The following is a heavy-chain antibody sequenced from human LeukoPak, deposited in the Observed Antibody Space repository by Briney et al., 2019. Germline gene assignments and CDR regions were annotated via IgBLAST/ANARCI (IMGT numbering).Heavy chain of an antibody. CDR2: IYHSGST. J-gene: IGHJ6*03. D-gene: IGHD1-26*01. Sequence: SETLSLTCAVSGGSISSSNWWSWVRQPPGKGLEWIGEIYHSGSTNYNPSLKSRVTISVDKSKNQFSLKLSSVTAADTAVYYCARGESGMYYYYYMDVWGKGTTVTVSS. CDR3: ARGESGMYYYYYMDV. CDR1: GGSISSSNW. V-gene: IGHV4-4*02.